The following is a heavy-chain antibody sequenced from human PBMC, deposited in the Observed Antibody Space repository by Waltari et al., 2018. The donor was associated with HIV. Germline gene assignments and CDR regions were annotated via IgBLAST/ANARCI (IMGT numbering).Heavy chain of an antibody. Sequence: GQLLESAGHVVRPGATLRLFCVGSTFSCVSHAIHSLRHSPRKGLEWLAGVSYDEVEVVVADSVKGRFTVARDRSRDTLFLEMSGLRPEDSGLYYCVKFAGPTIPGFFYDSKDIWGPGTAVTVS. CDR1: TFSCVSHA. CDR2: VSYDEVEV. V-gene: IGHV3-30-3*01. D-gene: IGHD3-16*01. J-gene: IGHJ3*02. CDR3: VKFAGPTIPGFFYDSKDI.